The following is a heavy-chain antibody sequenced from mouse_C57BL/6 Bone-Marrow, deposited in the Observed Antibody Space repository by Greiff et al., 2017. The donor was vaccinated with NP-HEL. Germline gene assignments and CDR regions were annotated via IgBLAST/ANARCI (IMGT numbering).Heavy chain of an antibody. Sequence: EVKVVESGEGLVKPGGSLKLSCAASGFTFSSYAMSWVRQTPEKRLEWVAYISSGGDYIYYADTVKGRFTISRDNARNTLYLQMSSLKSEDTAMYYCTRALLLLPGYAMDYWGQGTSVTVSS. D-gene: IGHD1-1*01. J-gene: IGHJ4*01. CDR1: GFTFSSYA. CDR2: ISSGGDYI. CDR3: TRALLLLPGYAMDY. V-gene: IGHV5-9-1*02.